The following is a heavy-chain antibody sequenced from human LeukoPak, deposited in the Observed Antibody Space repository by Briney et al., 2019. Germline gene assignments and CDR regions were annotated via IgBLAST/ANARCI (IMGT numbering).Heavy chain of an antibody. Sequence: APVKVSCKASGYTFTGYYMHWVRQAPGQGLEWMGWTHPNSGDTKYAQKFQGRVTMNRDTSVNTVYMELSGLRSDDTAVYYCARGRDTSGTTPPLGYWGQGTLVTVSS. CDR1: GYTFTGYY. V-gene: IGHV1-2*02. J-gene: IGHJ4*02. D-gene: IGHD1-1*01. CDR2: THPNSGDT. CDR3: ARGRDTSGTTPPLGY.